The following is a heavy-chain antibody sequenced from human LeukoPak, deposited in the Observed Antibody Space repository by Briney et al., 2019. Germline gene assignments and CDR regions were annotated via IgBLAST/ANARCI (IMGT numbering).Heavy chain of an antibody. V-gene: IGHV3-43*02. CDR1: GFTFSSYS. CDR3: AKGSSYYTDGDAFDI. CDR2: ISGDGGNT. Sequence: GGSLRLSCAASGFTFSSYSMNWVRQAPGKGLEWVSLISGDGGNTYYADSVKGRFTISRDNSKNSLYLQMNSLRTEDTALYYCAKGSSYYTDGDAFDIWGQGTMVTVSS. J-gene: IGHJ3*02. D-gene: IGHD3-10*01.